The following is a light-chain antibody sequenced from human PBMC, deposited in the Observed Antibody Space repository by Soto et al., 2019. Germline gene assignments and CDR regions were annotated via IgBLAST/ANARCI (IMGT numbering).Light chain of an antibody. J-gene: IGKJ1*01. CDR1: QSVSSN. CDR2: GVS. CDR3: QQYNNMPT. V-gene: IGKV3-15*01. Sequence: EIVMTQSPATLSVSPGERATLSCRASQSVSSNLAWYQQKPGQAPRLLIYGVSTRATGIPARFSGSGSGTEFTLTISSLQSEDFAVYYCQQYNNMPTFGQGTKVEIK.